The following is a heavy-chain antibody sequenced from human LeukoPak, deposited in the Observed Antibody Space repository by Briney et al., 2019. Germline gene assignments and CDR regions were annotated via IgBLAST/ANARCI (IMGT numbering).Heavy chain of an antibody. CDR1: GFTFSSYA. CDR2: ISGSGGGT. CDR3: AKAWDLAAAGIQFDY. V-gene: IGHV3-23*01. Sequence: AGGSLRLSCAASGFTFSSYAMSWVRQAPGKGLEWVSAISGSGGGTYYADSVKGRFTISRDNSKNTLYLQMNSLRAEDTAVYYCAKAWDLAAAGIQFDYWGQGTLVTVSS. J-gene: IGHJ4*02. D-gene: IGHD6-13*01.